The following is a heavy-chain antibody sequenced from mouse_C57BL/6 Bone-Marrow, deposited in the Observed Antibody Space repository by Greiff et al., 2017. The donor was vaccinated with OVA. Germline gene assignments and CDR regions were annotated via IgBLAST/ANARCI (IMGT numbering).Heavy chain of an antibody. J-gene: IGHJ1*03. CDR2: ISSGGSYT. D-gene: IGHD1-1*01. V-gene: IGHV5-6*02. CDR3: ARRAHYYGSSSYWYFDV. Sequence: EVKLVESGGDLVKPGGSLKLSCAASGFTFSSYGMSWVRQTPDKRLEWVATISSGGSYTYSPDSVKGRFTISRDNAKNTLYLQMSSLKSEDTAMYYCARRAHYYGSSSYWYFDVWGTGTTVTVSS. CDR1: GFTFSSYG.